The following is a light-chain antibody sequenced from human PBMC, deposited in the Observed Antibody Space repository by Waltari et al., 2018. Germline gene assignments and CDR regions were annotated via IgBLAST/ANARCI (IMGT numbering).Light chain of an antibody. CDR2: DVS. J-gene: IGLJ2*01. CDR1: SRDVGAYKY. CDR3: NSYTRKNSLVV. V-gene: IGLV2-14*01. Sequence: QSALTQPASVSGSPGRSITISCTVTSRDVGAYKYVSWYQQHPGKAPKLMIYDVSQRPSGVSNRFSGAKSGNTASLTISGLQAEDEADYYCNSYTRKNSLVVFGGGTKLTVL.